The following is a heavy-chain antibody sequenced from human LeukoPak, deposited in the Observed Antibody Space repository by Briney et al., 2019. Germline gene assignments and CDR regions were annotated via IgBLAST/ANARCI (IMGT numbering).Heavy chain of an antibody. J-gene: IGHJ4*02. Sequence: SETLSLTCTVSGDSIRSYYWSWIRQPAGKGLEWIGSIYHSGSTYYNPPLKSRVTISVDTSKNQFSLKLSSVTAADTAVYYCARDGIVGARDSNWGQGTLVTVSS. CDR2: IYHSGST. CDR1: GDSIRSYY. CDR3: ARDGIVGARDSN. D-gene: IGHD1-26*01. V-gene: IGHV4-38-2*02.